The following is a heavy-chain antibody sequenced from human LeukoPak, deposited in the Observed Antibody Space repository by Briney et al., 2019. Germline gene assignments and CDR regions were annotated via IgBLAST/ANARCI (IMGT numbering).Heavy chain of an antibody. CDR3: ARAGELGVGATTEDYYGMDV. CDR2: ISAYNGNT. Sequence: ASVKVSCKASGYTFTSYGISWVRQAPGQGFEWMGWISAYNGNTNYAQKLQGRVTMTTDTSTSTAYMELRSLRSDDTAVYYCARAGELGVGATTEDYYGMDVWGQGTTVTVSS. CDR1: GYTFTSYG. D-gene: IGHD1-26*01. J-gene: IGHJ6*02. V-gene: IGHV1-18*01.